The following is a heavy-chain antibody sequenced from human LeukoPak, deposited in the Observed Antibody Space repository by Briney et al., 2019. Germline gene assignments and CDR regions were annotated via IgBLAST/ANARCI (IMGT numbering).Heavy chain of an antibody. CDR1: GYTFTGYY. J-gene: IGHJ4*02. Sequence: GASVKVSCKASGYTFTGYYMQWVRQAPGQGLEWMGRINPNSGGTNYAQKFQGRVTMTRDTSISTAYMELSRLRSDDTAVYYCARIGPYYYDSSGYYYVAAYCGQGTLVTVSS. V-gene: IGHV1-2*06. D-gene: IGHD3-22*01. CDR3: ARIGPYYYDSSGYYYVAAY. CDR2: INPNSGGT.